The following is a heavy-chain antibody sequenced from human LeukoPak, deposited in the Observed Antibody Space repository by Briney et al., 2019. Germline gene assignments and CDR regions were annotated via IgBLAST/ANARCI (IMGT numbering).Heavy chain of an antibody. Sequence: SETLSLTCTVSGDSISSSRSYWGWIRQPPGKGLEWIGSIYYSGSTYYNTSLKSRVTISVDTSKNQFSLNLNSVTAADTAVYYCARRDRLRYFDSGWFDPWGQGTLVTVSS. D-gene: IGHD3-9*01. CDR2: IYYSGST. V-gene: IGHV4-39*01. CDR3: ARRDRLRYFDSGWFDP. J-gene: IGHJ5*02. CDR1: GDSISSSRSY.